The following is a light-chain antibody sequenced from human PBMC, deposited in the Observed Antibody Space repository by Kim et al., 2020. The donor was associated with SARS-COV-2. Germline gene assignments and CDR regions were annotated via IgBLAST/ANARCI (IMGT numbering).Light chain of an antibody. V-gene: IGLV6-57*01. Sequence: KTLTISCTRSSGSIASNYVHWYQQRPCNTPTIIIYEDNQRPSGVPDRFSGSIDKSSNSASLTISGLKTEDEAEYYCQSYDNSNHIVFGGGTQLTVL. CDR3: QSYDNSNHIV. CDR2: EDN. J-gene: IGLJ2*01. CDR1: SGSIASNY.